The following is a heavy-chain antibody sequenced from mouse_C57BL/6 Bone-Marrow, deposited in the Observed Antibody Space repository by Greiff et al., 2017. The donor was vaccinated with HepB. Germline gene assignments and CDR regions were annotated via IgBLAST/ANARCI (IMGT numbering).Heavy chain of an antibody. CDR3: ARRRVYSGPHVGYFDV. J-gene: IGHJ1*03. V-gene: IGHV5-6*01. CDR2: ISSGGSYT. Sequence: EVHLVESGGDLVKPGGSLKLSCAASGFTFSSYGMSWVRQTPDKRLEWVATISSGGSYTYYPDSVKGRFTISRDNAKNTLYLQMSSLKSEDTAMYYCARRRVYSGPHVGYFDVWGTGTTVTVSS. CDR1: GFTFSSYG. D-gene: IGHD2-1*01.